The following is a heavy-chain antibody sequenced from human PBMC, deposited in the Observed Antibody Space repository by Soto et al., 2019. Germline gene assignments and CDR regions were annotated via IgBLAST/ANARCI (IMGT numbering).Heavy chain of an antibody. J-gene: IGHJ3*02. D-gene: IGHD6-19*01. CDR3: ARAGYSSGWYGPYAFDI. CDR1: GYTFTSYG. Sequence: ASVKVSCKASGYTFTSYGISWVRQAHGQGLEWMGWISAYNGNTNYAQKLQGRVTMTTDTSTSTAYMELRSLRSDDTAVYYCARAGYSSGWYGPYAFDIWGQGTMVTVSS. CDR2: ISAYNGNT. V-gene: IGHV1-18*01.